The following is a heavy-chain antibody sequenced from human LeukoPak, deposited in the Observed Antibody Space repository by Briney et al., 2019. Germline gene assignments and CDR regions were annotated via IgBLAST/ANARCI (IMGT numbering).Heavy chain of an antibody. V-gene: IGHV1-69*13. CDR3: ARDVPAATYYKTPGPNWFDP. J-gene: IGHJ5*02. D-gene: IGHD3-10*01. Sequence: SVKVSCKASGGTFSSYAISWVRQAPGQGLEWMGGIIPIFGTANYAQKFQGRVTITADESTSTAYMELSSLRSEDTAVYYCARDVPAATYYKTPGPNWFDPWGQGNLVTVPS. CDR2: IIPIFGTA. CDR1: GGTFSSYA.